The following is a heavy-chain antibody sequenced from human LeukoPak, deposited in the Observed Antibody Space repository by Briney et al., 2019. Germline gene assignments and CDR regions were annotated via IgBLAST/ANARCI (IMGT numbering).Heavy chain of an antibody. J-gene: IGHJ6*03. V-gene: IGHV4-59*01. Sequence: SETLSLTCNVSGDSISSDYWSWIRQPPGKGLEWIGYIYYSGSTNYNPSLKSRVTISVDTSKNQFSLKLSSVTAADTAVYYCERSGSAYYYYYIDVWGKGTTVTVSS. D-gene: IGHD6-25*01. CDR2: IYYSGST. CDR1: GDSISSDY. CDR3: ERSGSAYYYYYIDV.